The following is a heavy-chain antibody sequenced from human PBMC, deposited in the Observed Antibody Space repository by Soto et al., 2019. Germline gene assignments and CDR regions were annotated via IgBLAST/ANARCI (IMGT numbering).Heavy chain of an antibody. V-gene: IGHV1-46*01. CDR3: ARERAVVAATYYYYYGMDV. Sequence: ASVKVSCKASGYTFTSYYMHWVRQAPGQGLEWMGIVNPSGGSTSYAQKFQGRVTMTRDTSTSTVYMELSSLRSEDTAVYHCARERAVVAATYYYYYGMDVWGQGTTVTVSS. J-gene: IGHJ6*02. D-gene: IGHD2-15*01. CDR2: VNPSGGST. CDR1: GYTFTSYY.